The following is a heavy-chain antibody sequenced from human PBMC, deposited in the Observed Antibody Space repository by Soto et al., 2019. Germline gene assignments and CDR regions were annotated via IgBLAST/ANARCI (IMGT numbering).Heavy chain of an antibody. V-gene: IGHV3-74*01. CDR2: IDSGGRTT. CDR1: GFTFSSDG. J-gene: IGHJ4*02. CDR3: ARWFTYGNFDYFDY. Sequence: GGSLRLSCAASGFTFSSDGMHWFRQAPGKGLVWVSRIDSGGRTTTYADSVKGRFTISRDNTKNTLYLQMNGLRAEDTALNYCARWFTYGNFDYFDYWGQGTQVTVSS. D-gene: IGHD3-10*01.